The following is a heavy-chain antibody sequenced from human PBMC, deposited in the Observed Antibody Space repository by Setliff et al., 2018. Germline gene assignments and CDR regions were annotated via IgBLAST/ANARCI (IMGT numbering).Heavy chain of an antibody. D-gene: IGHD2-2*02. Sequence: GGSLRLSCAASGITFSTYSMNWVRQAPGKGLEWVSYISSRSDIIYYADSVKGRFTISRDNAKNSLYLQVNSLRAEDTAVYFCGTRDCRTTGCYNGYIESWGQGTLVTVSS. V-gene: IGHV3-48*01. J-gene: IGHJ4*02. CDR2: ISSRSDII. CDR1: GITFSTYS. CDR3: GTRDCRTTGCYNGYIES.